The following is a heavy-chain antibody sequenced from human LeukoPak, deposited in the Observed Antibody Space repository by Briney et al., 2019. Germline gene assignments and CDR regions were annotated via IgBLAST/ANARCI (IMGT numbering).Heavy chain of an antibody. V-gene: IGHV3-21*01. Sequence: GGSLRLSCAASGFTFSSNSMNWVRQAPGKGLEWVSSISSSSSYIYYADSVKGRFTISRDNAKNSLYLHMNSLRAEDTAVYYCARDSELAAAGTTLFDYWGQGTLVTVSS. D-gene: IGHD6-13*01. CDR3: ARDSELAAAGTTLFDY. J-gene: IGHJ4*02. CDR2: ISSSSSYI. CDR1: GFTFSSNS.